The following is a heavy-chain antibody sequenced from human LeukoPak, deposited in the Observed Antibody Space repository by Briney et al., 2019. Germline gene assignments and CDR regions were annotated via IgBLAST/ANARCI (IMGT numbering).Heavy chain of an antibody. V-gene: IGHV3-74*01. D-gene: IGHD2-15*01. J-gene: IGHJ4*02. CDR2: IKTDGSTT. CDR3: ARGARAAFDY. Sequence: GGSLRLSCAASGFTFSSYWMHWVRPAPGKGLVWVSQIKTDGSTTIYADSVKDRFTISRDNARNTLYLQMNSLRAEDTAVYYCARGARAAFDYWGQGTLVTVSS. CDR1: GFTFSSYW.